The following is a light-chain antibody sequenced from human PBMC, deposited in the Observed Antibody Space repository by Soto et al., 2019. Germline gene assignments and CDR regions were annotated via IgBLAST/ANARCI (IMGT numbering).Light chain of an antibody. V-gene: IGLV2-14*01. CDR3: SSYTGSNTWV. Sequence: QYALTQPASVSGSPGQSITISCTGTSSDVGGYNYVSWYQQHPGKAPKLMIYEVTNRPSGVSNRFSGSKSGNTASLTISGLQAEDEADYYCSSYTGSNTWVFGGGTKLTVL. CDR2: EVT. J-gene: IGLJ3*02. CDR1: SSDVGGYNY.